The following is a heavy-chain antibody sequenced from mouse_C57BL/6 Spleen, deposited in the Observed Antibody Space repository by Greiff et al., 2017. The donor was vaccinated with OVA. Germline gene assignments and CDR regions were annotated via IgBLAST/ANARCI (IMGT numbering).Heavy chain of an antibody. J-gene: IGHJ1*03. CDR1: GFSLTSYG. V-gene: IGHV2-5*01. CDR2: IWRGGST. Sequence: VQLQQSGPGLVQPSQSLSITCTVSGFSLTSYGVHWVRQSPGKGLEWLGVIWRGGSTDYNAAFMSRLSITKDNSKSQVFFKMNSLQADDTAIYYCAKKRTYYDYQYFDVWGTGTTVTVSS. D-gene: IGHD2-4*01. CDR3: AKKRTYYDYQYFDV.